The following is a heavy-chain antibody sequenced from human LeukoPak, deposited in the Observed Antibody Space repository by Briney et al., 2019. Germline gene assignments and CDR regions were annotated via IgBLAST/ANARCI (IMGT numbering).Heavy chain of an antibody. Sequence: AGGSLRLSCAASGFTFDDYAMHWVRQAPGKGLEWVSGISWNSGSIGYADSVKGRFTISRDNAKNSLYLQMNSLRAEDTAVYYCARTVEMATITPDYWGQGTLVTVSS. V-gene: IGHV3-9*01. D-gene: IGHD5-24*01. J-gene: IGHJ4*02. CDR1: GFTFDDYA. CDR2: ISWNSGSI. CDR3: ARTVEMATITPDY.